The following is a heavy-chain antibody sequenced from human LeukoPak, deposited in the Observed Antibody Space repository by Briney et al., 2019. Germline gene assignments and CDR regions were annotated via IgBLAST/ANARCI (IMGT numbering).Heavy chain of an antibody. CDR1: GWSFSCYY. Sequence: PSETLSLTCAVYGWSFSCYYWSWIRQPPGKGLEWIGEINHSGSTNYNPSLKSRVTISVDTSKNQFSLKLSSVTAADTAVYYCARGRAAWGQGTLVTVSS. CDR3: ARGRAA. J-gene: IGHJ5*02. CDR2: INHSGST. V-gene: IGHV4-34*01.